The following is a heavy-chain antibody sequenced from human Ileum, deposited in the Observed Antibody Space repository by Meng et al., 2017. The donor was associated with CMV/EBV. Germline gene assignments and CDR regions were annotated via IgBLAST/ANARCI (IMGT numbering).Heavy chain of an antibody. J-gene: IGHJ6*02. CDR1: GFTFSSYE. CDR3: ARALAKYGMDV. V-gene: IGHV3-48*03. CDR2: ISSSGSNI. Sequence: GESLKISCAASGFTFSSYEMNWVRQAPGKGLEWVSYISSSGSNIYYADSVKGRFTISRDNAKNSLYLQMKSLRAEETAVYYCARALAKYGMDVWGQGTMVTVSS.